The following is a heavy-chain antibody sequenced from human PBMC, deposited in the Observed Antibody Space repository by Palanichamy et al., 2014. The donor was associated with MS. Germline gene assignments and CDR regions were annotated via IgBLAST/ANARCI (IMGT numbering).Heavy chain of an antibody. D-gene: IGHD5-12*01. CDR1: GYSISSGYY. J-gene: IGHJ3*02. V-gene: IGHV4-38-2*01. CDR3: AREWLRSFDI. Sequence: QVQLQESGPGLVKPSETLSLTCAVSGYSISSGYYWGWIRQPPGKGLEWIGSIYHGGSTYYNPSLKSRVTISVDTSKNQFSLKLSSVTAADTAVYYCAREWLRSFDIWGQGTMVTVSS. CDR2: IYHGGST.